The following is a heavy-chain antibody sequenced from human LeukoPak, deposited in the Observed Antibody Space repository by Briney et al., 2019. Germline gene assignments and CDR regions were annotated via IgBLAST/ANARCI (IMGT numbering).Heavy chain of an antibody. CDR3: GTYSINNAREFQY. CDR2: ITSRSLTI. D-gene: IGHD4-11*01. Sequence: GGSLRLSCAASTFIFSDYSMSWVRQAPGKGLEWVSYITSRSLTIYYADSVKGRFTISRDNTKNSLYLQMNSLGVDDTAVYYCGTYSINNAREFQYWGQGTLVTVPS. V-gene: IGHV3-48*04. J-gene: IGHJ1*01. CDR1: TFIFSDYS.